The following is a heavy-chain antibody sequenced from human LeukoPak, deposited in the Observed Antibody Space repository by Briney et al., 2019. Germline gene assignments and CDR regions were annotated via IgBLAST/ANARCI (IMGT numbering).Heavy chain of an antibody. CDR2: IKNKGEGETT. Sequence: GGSLRLSCAASGFSFSNYAMNWVRQAPGKGLEWVGRIKNKGEGETTDYAAPVKGRFTISRDDSENTLFLQMHSLETEDTALYYCVWNSEHYFDFWGQGSLVTVSS. CDR1: GFSFSNYA. CDR3: VWNSEHYFDF. V-gene: IGHV3-15*01. J-gene: IGHJ4*02. D-gene: IGHD1-7*01.